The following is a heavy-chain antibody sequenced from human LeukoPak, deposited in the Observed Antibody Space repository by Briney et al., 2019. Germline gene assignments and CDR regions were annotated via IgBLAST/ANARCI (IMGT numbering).Heavy chain of an antibody. Sequence: SETLSLTCTVSGGSISSYYWSWIRQPPGKGLEWIGYIYYSGSTNYDPSLKSRVTISVDTSKNQFSLKLSSVTAADTAVYYCASSRRDGYKTLDYWGQGTLVTVSS. V-gene: IGHV4-59*01. CDR3: ASSRRDGYKTLDY. CDR2: IYYSGST. D-gene: IGHD5-24*01. CDR1: GGSISSYY. J-gene: IGHJ4*02.